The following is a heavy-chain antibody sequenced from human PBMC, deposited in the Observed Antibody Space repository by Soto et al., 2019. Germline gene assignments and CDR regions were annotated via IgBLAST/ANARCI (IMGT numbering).Heavy chain of an antibody. CDR2: IYYSGST. D-gene: IGHD2-8*02. CDR1: GGSISSSSYY. CDR3: ARPFTVLFAFDI. V-gene: IGHV4-39*01. J-gene: IGHJ3*02. Sequence: SETLSLTCTVSGGSISSSSYYWGWIRQPPGKGLEWIGSIYYSGSTYYNPSLKSRVTISVDTSKNQFSLKLSSVTAADTAVYYCARPFTVLFAFDIWGQGTMVTVSS.